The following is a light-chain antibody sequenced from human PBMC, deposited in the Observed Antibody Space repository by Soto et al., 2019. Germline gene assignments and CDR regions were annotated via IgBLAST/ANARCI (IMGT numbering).Light chain of an antibody. CDR1: QPISSW. J-gene: IGKJ1*01. CDR3: QQGYNFHRA. Sequence: DIQMTQSPSSISASVGDRVTITCRASQPISSWLAWYQQVPGQAPYLLIYPASTLQSGVPSSFSGSVSGTDFTLTINSLQPEDFATYYSQQGYNFHRAFVQGTRVEI. CDR2: PAS. V-gene: IGKV1-12*01.